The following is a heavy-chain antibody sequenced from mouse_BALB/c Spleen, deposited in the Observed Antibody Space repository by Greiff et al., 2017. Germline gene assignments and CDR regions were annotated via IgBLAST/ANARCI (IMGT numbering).Heavy chain of an antibody. CDR3: ALCSLYYYGSSAYYAMDY. J-gene: IGHJ4*01. CDR1: GFSLTSYG. CDR2: IWSGGST. Sequence: QVQLQQSGPGLVQPSQSLSITCTVSGFSLTSYGVHWVRQSPGQGLEWLGVIWSGGSTDYNAAFISRLSISKDNSKSQVFFKMNSLQANDTAIYYCALCSLYYYGSSAYYAMDYWGQGTSVTVSS. V-gene: IGHV2-2*02. D-gene: IGHD1-1*01.